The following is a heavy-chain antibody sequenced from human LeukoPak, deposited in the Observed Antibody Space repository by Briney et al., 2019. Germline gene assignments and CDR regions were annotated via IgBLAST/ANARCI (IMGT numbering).Heavy chain of an antibody. Sequence: GGSLRLSCAASGFTFDDYAMHWVRQAPGKGLEWVSGISWNSGSIGYADSVKGRFTISRDNAKNSLYLQMNSLRAEDTVLYYCAKDRTAVADYYFDYWGQGTLVTVSS. CDR1: GFTFDDYA. J-gene: IGHJ4*02. CDR3: AKDRTAVADYYFDY. D-gene: IGHD6-19*01. V-gene: IGHV3-9*01. CDR2: ISWNSGSI.